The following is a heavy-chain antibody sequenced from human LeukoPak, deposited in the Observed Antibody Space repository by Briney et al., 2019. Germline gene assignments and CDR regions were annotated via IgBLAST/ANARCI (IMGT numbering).Heavy chain of an antibody. CDR2: ISSDGSST. CDR3: ARVYCSGGSCYPMGAFDI. Sequence: PGRSLRLSCAASGFTFSSYWMHWVRQAPGKGLVWVSRISSDGSSTSYADSVKGRFTISRDNAEKMLYLQMNSLRAEDTAVYYCARVYCSGGSCYPMGAFDIWGQGTMVTVSS. V-gene: IGHV3-74*01. CDR1: GFTFSSYW. J-gene: IGHJ3*02. D-gene: IGHD2-15*01.